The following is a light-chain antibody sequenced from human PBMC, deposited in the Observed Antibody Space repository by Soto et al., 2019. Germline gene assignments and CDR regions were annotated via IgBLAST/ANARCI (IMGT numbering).Light chain of an antibody. CDR2: SSS. CDR1: QSVASSY. V-gene: IGKV3-20*01. J-gene: IGKJ1*01. Sequence: EVVLTQSPGTLSLSPGERVTLSCRASQSVASSYLAWYQQKPGRAPRLLFYSSSSRATGIPARFSGSGSGPDFTLTISRLEPEDFAVYYCNHFGSFTETFGQGTNVE. CDR3: NHFGSFTET.